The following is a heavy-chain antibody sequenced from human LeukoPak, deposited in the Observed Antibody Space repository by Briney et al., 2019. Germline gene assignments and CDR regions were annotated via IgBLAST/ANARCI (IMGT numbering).Heavy chain of an antibody. CDR1: AFTFGNYA. J-gene: IGHJ4*02. V-gene: IGHV3-23*01. D-gene: IGHD3-10*01. Sequence: GGSLRLSCAASAFTFGNYAMNWVRQAPGKGLEWVSGLSGSGASTYYADSVKGRFTISRDNSKNTLYLQRNRLRAGDTAVYYCAKGSDRSGSYYLDYWGQGTLVTVSS. CDR2: LSGSGAST. CDR3: AKGSDRSGSYYLDY.